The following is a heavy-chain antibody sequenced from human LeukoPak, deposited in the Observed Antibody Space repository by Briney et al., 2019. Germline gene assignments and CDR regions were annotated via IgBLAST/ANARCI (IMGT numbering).Heavy chain of an antibody. V-gene: IGHV1-69*13. CDR2: IIPIFGTA. CDR3: ARDMIRHCSSTSCYLNY. CDR1: GGTFSSYA. J-gene: IGHJ4*02. Sequence: SVKVSCKASGGTFSSYAISWVRQAPGQGLEWMGGIIPIFGTANYAQKFQGRVTITADESTRTAYMELSSLRSEDTAVYYCARDMIRHCSSTSCYLNYWGQGTLVTVSS. D-gene: IGHD2-2*01.